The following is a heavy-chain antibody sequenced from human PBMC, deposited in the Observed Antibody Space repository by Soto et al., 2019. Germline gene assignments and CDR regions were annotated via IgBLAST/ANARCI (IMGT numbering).Heavy chain of an antibody. D-gene: IGHD5-12*01. CDR3: ARRSGYDLKLYYYGMDV. J-gene: IGHJ6*02. Sequence: PGESLKISCKGSGYSFTSYWIGWVRQMPGKGLEWMGIIYPGDSDTRYSPSFQGQVTISADKSISTAYLQWSSLKASDTAMYYCARRSGYDLKLYYYGMDVWGQGTTVTVSS. CDR2: IYPGDSDT. CDR1: GYSFTSYW. V-gene: IGHV5-51*01.